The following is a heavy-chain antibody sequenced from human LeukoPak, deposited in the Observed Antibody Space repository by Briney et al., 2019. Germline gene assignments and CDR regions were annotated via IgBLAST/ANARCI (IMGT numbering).Heavy chain of an antibody. CDR2: IKQYGSDR. CDR1: GFTFSSYW. J-gene: IGHJ6*03. V-gene: IGHV3-7*01. D-gene: IGHD6-6*01. CDR3: ARVVGSSFRYYYYYMDV. Sequence: AGGSLRLSCAASGFTFSSYWMSWVRQAAGKGLEWVANIKQYGSDRYYVDSVNCRFTISTDTANYSLYLQMNSLRAEDTAVYYCARVVGSSFRYYYYYMDVWGKGTTVTVSS.